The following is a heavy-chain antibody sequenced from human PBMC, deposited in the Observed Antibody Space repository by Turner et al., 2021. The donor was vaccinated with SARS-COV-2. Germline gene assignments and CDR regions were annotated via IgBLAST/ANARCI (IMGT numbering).Heavy chain of an antibody. Sequence: QAPLVQSGAEVKTPGSSVKVPCRASRGPFSSYVIRWVPQSSGQGLGWRGGIIPILGIANYAQKYQGRVTITADKTTSTASMEVSSLRSEDTAVYYCAKEGSSGEPYCSSTSCYPYWGQGTLVTVSS. CDR3: AKEGSSGEPYCSSTSCYPY. V-gene: IGHV1-69*10. CDR1: RGPFSSYV. J-gene: IGHJ4*02. D-gene: IGHD2-2*01. CDR2: IIPILGIA.